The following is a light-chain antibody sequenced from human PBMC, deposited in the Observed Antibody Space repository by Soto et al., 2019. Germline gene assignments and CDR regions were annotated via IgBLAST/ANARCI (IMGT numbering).Light chain of an antibody. Sequence: QSVLTQPASVSGSPGQSITISCTGTSSDVGGYNYVSWYQQHPGKAPKLMIYEVSNRPSGVSNRFSGSKSGNTASLTISGLQAEDEADYYCSSYTSSSTDVFGTGTK. V-gene: IGLV2-14*01. CDR3: SSYTSSSTDV. CDR1: SSDVGGYNY. CDR2: EVS. J-gene: IGLJ1*01.